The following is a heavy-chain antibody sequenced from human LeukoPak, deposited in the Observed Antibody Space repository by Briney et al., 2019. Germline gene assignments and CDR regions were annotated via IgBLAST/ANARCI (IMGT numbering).Heavy chain of an antibody. J-gene: IGHJ3*02. V-gene: IGHV1-69*05. CDR2: IIPIFGTA. Sequence: GASVKVSCKASGGTFSSYAISWVRQAPGQGLEWMGGIIPIFGTANYAQKFQGRVTITTDESTSTAYMELSSLRSEDTAVYYCARSIYDSSGYHDAFDIWGQGTMVTVSS. CDR3: ARSIYDSSGYHDAFDI. D-gene: IGHD3-22*01. CDR1: GGTFSSYA.